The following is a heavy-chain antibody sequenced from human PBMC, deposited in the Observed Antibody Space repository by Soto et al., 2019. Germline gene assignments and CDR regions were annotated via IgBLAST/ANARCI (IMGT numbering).Heavy chain of an antibody. V-gene: IGHV3-23*01. CDR2: ISGSGGST. J-gene: IGHJ4*02. D-gene: IGHD3-9*01. CDR1: GFTFSSYA. Sequence: EVQLLESGGGLVQPGGSLRLSCAASGFTFSSYAMSWVRQAPGKGLEWVSAISGSGGSTYYADSVKGRFTISRDNSKSTLNLQMNSLRAEDTAVYYCAKEDYDILTGLVNFVYWGQGTLVTVSS. CDR3: AKEDYDILTGLVNFVY.